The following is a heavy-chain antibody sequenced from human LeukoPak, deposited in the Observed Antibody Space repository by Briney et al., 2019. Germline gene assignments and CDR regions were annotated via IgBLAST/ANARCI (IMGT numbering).Heavy chain of an antibody. V-gene: IGHV4-59*08. D-gene: IGHD5-24*01. Sequence: SETLSLTCTVSGGSISSYYWSWIRQPPGKGLEWIGSIYYSGSTNYNPSLKSRVPISLDTSKNQFSLKLSSVTAADTAVYYCARQKGATIFDYWAQGTLVTVSS. CDR3: ARQKGATIFDY. CDR1: GGSISSYY. CDR2: IYYSGST. J-gene: IGHJ4*02.